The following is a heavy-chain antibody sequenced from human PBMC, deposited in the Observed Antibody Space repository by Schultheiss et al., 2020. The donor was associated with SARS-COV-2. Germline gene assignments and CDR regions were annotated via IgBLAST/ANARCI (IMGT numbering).Heavy chain of an antibody. CDR3: TTDPLGWVGAIRRYYYYGMDV. D-gene: IGHD1-26*01. J-gene: IGHJ6*02. Sequence: GGSLRLSCAASGFTFSSYGMHWVRQATGKGLEWVSAIGTAGDTYYPGSVKGRFTISRDNSKNSLYLQMNSLKTEDTAVYYCTTDPLGWVGAIRRYYYYGMDVWGQGTTVTVSS. CDR1: GFTFSSYG. V-gene: IGHV3-13*01. CDR2: IGTAGDT.